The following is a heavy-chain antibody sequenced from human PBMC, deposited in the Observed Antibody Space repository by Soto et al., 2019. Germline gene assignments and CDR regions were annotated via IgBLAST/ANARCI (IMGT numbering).Heavy chain of an antibody. J-gene: IGHJ6*02. V-gene: IGHV1-46*01. Sequence: QVQLVQSGAEVKKPGASVKVSCKASGYTFTSYYMHWLRQAPGQGLEWMGIINPSGGSTSYAQKFQGRVTMTRDTSTSTVYMELSSLRSEDTAVYYCARAYCSGGSCHYYYYGMDVWGQGTTVTVSS. CDR2: INPSGGST. D-gene: IGHD2-15*01. CDR3: ARAYCSGGSCHYYYYGMDV. CDR1: GYTFTSYY.